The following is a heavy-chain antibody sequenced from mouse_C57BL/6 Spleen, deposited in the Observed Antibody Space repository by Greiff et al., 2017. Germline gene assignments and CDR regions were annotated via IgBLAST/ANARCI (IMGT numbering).Heavy chain of an antibody. CDR2: IWSGGST. D-gene: IGHD1-1*01. CDR3: ARRYGSSLYAMDY. CDR1: GFSLTSYG. Sequence: VQRVESGPGLVQPSQSLSITCTVSGFSLTSYGVHWVRQSPGKGLEWLGVIWSGGSTDYNAAFISRLSISKDNSKSQVFFKMNSLQADDTAIYYCARRYGSSLYAMDYWGQGTSVTVSS. J-gene: IGHJ4*01. V-gene: IGHV2-2*01.